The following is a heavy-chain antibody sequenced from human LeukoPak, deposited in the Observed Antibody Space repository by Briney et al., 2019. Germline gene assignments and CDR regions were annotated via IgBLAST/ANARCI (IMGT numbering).Heavy chain of an antibody. CDR2: IIPIFGTA. CDR1: GGTFSSYA. CDR3: ARDNYAGANWFDP. V-gene: IGHV1-69*05. Sequence: SVKVSCKASGGTFSSYAISWVRQAPGQGLEWMGGIIPIFGTANYAQKFQGRVTITTDESTCTAYMGLSSLRSEDTAVYYCARDNYAGANWFDPWGQGTLVTVSS. D-gene: IGHD1-7*01. J-gene: IGHJ5*02.